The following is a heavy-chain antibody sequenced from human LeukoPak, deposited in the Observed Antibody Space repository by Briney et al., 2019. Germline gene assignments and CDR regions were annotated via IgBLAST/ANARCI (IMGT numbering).Heavy chain of an antibody. CDR2: IYYSGST. V-gene: IGHV4-59*01. J-gene: IGHJ3*02. CDR1: GGSISSYY. CDR3: AREGIYYYDSSGSSGAFDI. Sequence: KPSETLSLTCTVSGGSISSYYWSWIRQPPGKGLEWIGYIYYSGSTNYNPSLKSRVTISVDTSKNQFSLKPSSVTAADTAVYYCAREGIYYYDSSGSSGAFDIWGQGTMVTVSS. D-gene: IGHD3-22*01.